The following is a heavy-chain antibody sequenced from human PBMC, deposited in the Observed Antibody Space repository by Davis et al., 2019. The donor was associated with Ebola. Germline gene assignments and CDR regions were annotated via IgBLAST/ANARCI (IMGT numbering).Heavy chain of an antibody. CDR2: ISGNGDRT. Sequence: GGSLRLSCTASGCTFSTSALSWVRQAQGKGLEWVASISGNGDRTFYADFVKGRFTISRANSKNTLYLQMNSLRAEDTAVYYCAKDRLREGYYYYYGMDVWGQGTTVTVSS. CDR3: AKDRLREGYYYYYGMDV. CDR1: GCTFSTSA. D-gene: IGHD3-10*01. J-gene: IGHJ6*02. V-gene: IGHV3-23*01.